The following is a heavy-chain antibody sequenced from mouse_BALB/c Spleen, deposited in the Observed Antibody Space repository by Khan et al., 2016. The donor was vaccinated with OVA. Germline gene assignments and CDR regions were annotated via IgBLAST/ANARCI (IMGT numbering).Heavy chain of an antibody. V-gene: IGHV1S137*01. CDR2: VNTYYGDA. CDR3: ARGGGGDRFAY. Sequence: VKLMESGAELVRPGVSVKISCKGSGYTFTDFTMHWVKQSHAKSLEWIGVVNTYYGDATYNQKFKGKATMTVDKSSTTAYMELARLTSEDSAILYCARGGGGDRFAYWGQGTLVTVSA. CDR1: GYTFTDFT. J-gene: IGHJ3*01.